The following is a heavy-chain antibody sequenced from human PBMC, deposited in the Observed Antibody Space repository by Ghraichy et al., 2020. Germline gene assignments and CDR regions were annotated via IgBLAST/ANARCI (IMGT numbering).Heavy chain of an antibody. Sequence: ASVKVSCKASGYTFTNYYMHWVRQAPGQGLEWMGIINPSGGSTNYAQKFQGRVTMTRETYTSTVYMELSSLRSEDTAVYYCARDRAAISEFDYWAREPWSPSPQ. CDR3: ARDRAAISEFDY. CDR2: INPSGGST. J-gene: IGHJ4*02. D-gene: IGHD3-9*01. CDR1: GYTFTNYY. V-gene: IGHV1-46*01.